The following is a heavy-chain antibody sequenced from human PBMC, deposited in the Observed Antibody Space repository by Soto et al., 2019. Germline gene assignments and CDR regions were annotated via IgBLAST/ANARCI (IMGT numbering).Heavy chain of an antibody. J-gene: IGHJ4*02. D-gene: IGHD1-1*01. CDR1: GFTVSSQY. CDR3: TRLTEAVTTFVY. Sequence: PGVSLRLSFAASGFTVSSQYMSWVRQAPGKGLEWVASINQYGSVKHYVDSVRGRFTISRDNAKNSLFLQMNSLSAEDTAVYYCTRLTEAVTTFVYWGQGTPVTVSS. V-gene: IGHV3-7*03. CDR2: INQYGSVK.